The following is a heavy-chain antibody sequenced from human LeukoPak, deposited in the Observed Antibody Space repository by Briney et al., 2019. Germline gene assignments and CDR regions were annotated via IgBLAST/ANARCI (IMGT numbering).Heavy chain of an antibody. J-gene: IGHJ4*02. D-gene: IGHD6-19*01. Sequence: SETLSLTCTVSGGSISSYYWSWIRQPPGKGLEWIGYIYYSGSTNYNPSLKSRVTISVDTSKNQFSLKLSSVTAADTAVYYCARDGGWLVSDYWGQGTLVTVSS. CDR2: IYYSGST. CDR1: GGSISSYY. CDR3: ARDGGWLVSDY. V-gene: IGHV4-59*01.